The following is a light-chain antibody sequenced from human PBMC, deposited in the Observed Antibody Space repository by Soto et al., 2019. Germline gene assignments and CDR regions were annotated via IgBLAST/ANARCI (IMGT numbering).Light chain of an antibody. CDR1: QTISSW. CDR2: AAS. Sequence: DLQMTKCHSTMPVSLWNGIGFIFVASQTISSWLAWYQQKPGKAPKLLIYAASSLQSGVPSRFSGSGSVTDFTLTITSLQPEDFATYYCQQSYNSPPITFGQGTRLENK. CDR3: QQSYNSPPIT. V-gene: IGKV1-39*01. J-gene: IGKJ5*01.